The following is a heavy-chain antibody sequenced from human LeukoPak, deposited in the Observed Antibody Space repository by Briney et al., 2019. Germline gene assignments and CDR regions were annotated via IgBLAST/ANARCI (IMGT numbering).Heavy chain of an antibody. Sequence: EASVKVSCKASGGTFSSYAISWVRQAPGQGLEWMGGIIPIFGTANYVQKFQGRVTFTADESTSTAYMELSSLRSEDTAVYYCARGSRKYQLLAWFDPWGQGTLVTVSS. CDR2: IIPIFGTA. CDR3: ARGSRKYQLLAWFDP. D-gene: IGHD2-2*01. V-gene: IGHV1-69*13. CDR1: GGTFSSYA. J-gene: IGHJ5*02.